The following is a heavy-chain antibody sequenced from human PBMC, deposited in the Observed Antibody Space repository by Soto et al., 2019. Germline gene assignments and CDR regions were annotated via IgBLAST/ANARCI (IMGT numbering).Heavy chain of an antibody. D-gene: IGHD3-9*01. CDR3: ARASSPYYDILRYYYYGMDV. Sequence: PGGSLRLSCAASGFTFSSYSMNWVRQAPGKGLEWVSSISSSSSYTNYADSVKGRFTISRDNAKNSLYLQMNSLRAEDTAVYYCARASSPYYDILRYYYYGMDVWGQGTTVTVSS. V-gene: IGHV3-21*01. CDR2: ISSSSSYT. CDR1: GFTFSSYS. J-gene: IGHJ6*02.